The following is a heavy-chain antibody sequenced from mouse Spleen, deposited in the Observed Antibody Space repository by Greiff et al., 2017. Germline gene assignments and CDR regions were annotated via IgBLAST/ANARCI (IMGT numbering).Heavy chain of an antibody. CDR3: ARSVLRYFDY. V-gene: IGHV1-50*01. Sequence: QVQLQQPGAELVKPGASVKLSCKASGYTFTSYWMQWVKQRPGQGLEWIGEIDPSDSYTNYNQKFKGKATLTVDTSSSTAYMQLSSLTSEDSAVYYCARSVLRYFDYWGQGTTLTVSS. CDR1: GYTFTSYW. CDR2: IDPSDSYT. J-gene: IGHJ2*01.